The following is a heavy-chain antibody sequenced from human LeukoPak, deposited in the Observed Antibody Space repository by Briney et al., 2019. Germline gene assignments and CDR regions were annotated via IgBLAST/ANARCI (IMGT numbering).Heavy chain of an antibody. CDR1: GFTFSSYA. V-gene: IGHV3-23*01. D-gene: IGHD3-22*01. CDR2: ISGSGGST. Sequence: GGSLRLSCAASGFTFSSYAMSWVRQAPGKGLEWVSAISGSGGSTYYADSVKGRFTISRDNSKNTLYPQMNSLRAEDTAVYYCAKDRLGYYDSSGSDWFDPWGQGTLVTVSS. J-gene: IGHJ5*02. CDR3: AKDRLGYYDSSGSDWFDP.